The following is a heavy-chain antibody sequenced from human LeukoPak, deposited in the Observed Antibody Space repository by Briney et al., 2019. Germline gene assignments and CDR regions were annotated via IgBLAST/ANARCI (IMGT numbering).Heavy chain of an antibody. D-gene: IGHD3-16*01. J-gene: IGHJ4*02. CDR3: ARESLDYLTKNFNFDY. CDR2: IYTSGST. CDR1: GGSISSYY. V-gene: IGHV4-4*07. Sequence: SETLSLTCTVSGGSISSYYWSWIRQPAGKGLEWIGRIYTSGSTNYNPSLKSRFPMSVDTSKNQFSLKLSSVTAADTAVYYCARESLDYLTKNFNFDYWGQGTLVTVSS.